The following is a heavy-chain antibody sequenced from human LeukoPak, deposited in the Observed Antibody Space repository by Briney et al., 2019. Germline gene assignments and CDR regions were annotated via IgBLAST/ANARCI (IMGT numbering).Heavy chain of an antibody. CDR3: ARDARTLYYYYYGMDV. CDR2: IYTSGST. J-gene: IGHJ6*02. V-gene: IGHV4-4*07. CDR1: GGSISSYY. D-gene: IGHD1-14*01. Sequence: SETLSLTCTVSGGSISSYYWSWIRQPAGKGLEWIGRIYTSGSTNYNPSLKSRVTMSVDTSKNQFSLKLSSVTAADTAVYYCARDARTLYYYYYGMDVWGQGTTVTVSS.